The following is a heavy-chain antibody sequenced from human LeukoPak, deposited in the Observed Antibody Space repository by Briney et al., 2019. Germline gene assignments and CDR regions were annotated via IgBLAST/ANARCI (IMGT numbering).Heavy chain of an antibody. D-gene: IGHD3-9*01. Sequence: GGSLRLSCAASGFSFSSYWMRWVRQAPGKGLEWVAVISYDGSNKYYADSVKGRFTISRGNSRNTLYLQMNSLRAEDTAVYYCARDGYDILTGYYSYWGQGTLVTVSS. J-gene: IGHJ4*02. V-gene: IGHV3-30-3*01. CDR2: ISYDGSNK. CDR3: ARDGYDILTGYYSY. CDR1: GFSFSSYW.